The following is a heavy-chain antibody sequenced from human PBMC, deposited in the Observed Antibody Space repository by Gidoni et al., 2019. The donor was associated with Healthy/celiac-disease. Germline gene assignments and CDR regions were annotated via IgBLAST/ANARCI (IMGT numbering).Heavy chain of an antibody. V-gene: IGHV1-8*01. Sequence: QVQLVQSGAEVKKPGASVKVSCKASGYTFTSYDINWVRQATGQGLEWMGWMNPNSGNTGYAQKFQGRVTMTRNTSISTAYMELSSLRSENTAVYYCARSRRMTTVTTWGYWGQGTLVTVSS. J-gene: IGHJ4*02. CDR1: GYTFTSYD. CDR2: MNPNSGNT. CDR3: ARSRRMTTVTTWGY. D-gene: IGHD4-17*01.